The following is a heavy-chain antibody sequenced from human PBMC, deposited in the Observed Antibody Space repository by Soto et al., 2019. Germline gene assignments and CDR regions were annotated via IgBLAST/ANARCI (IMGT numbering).Heavy chain of an antibody. V-gene: IGHV4-34*01. CDR2: INHSGST. D-gene: IGHD4-17*01. CDR3: ARGIGDYGGNWFDP. J-gene: IGHJ5*02. Sequence: QVQLQQWGAGLLKPSETLSLTCAVYGGSFSGYYWSWIRQPPGKGLEWIGEINHSGSTNYNPSLKSRVTISVDTSKNQFSLKLSSVTAADTAVYYCARGIGDYGGNWFDPWGQGTLVTVSS. CDR1: GGSFSGYY.